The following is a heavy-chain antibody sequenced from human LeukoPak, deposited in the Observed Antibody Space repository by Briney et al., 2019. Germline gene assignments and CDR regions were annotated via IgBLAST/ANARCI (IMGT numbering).Heavy chain of an antibody. CDR3: ARGDSGYDYGFDN. J-gene: IGHJ4*02. Sequence: GASVKVSCKASGGTFSSHAISWVRQAPGQGLEWVGGIIPIFGTTNYAQKFQGRVTITTDESTSTGYMELRSLRSDDTAVYYCARGDSGYDYGFDNWGQGTLVTFSS. CDR2: IIPIFGTT. D-gene: IGHD5-12*01. V-gene: IGHV1-69*05. CDR1: GGTFSSHA.